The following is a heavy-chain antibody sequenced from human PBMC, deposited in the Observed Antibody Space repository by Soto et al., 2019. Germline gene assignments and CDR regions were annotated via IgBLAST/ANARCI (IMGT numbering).Heavy chain of an antibody. J-gene: IGHJ4*02. Sequence: PSETLSLTCTVSGGSISGHYWDWIRQPPGKGLEWIGNVYYSGSTNYNPSLESRVTISVDTSKNQFSLKLSSVTAADTAVYYCARDDGDYYFDYWGQGTLVTVSS. CDR2: VYYSGST. V-gene: IGHV4-39*02. D-gene: IGHD4-17*01. CDR3: ARDDGDYYFDY. CDR1: GGSISGHY.